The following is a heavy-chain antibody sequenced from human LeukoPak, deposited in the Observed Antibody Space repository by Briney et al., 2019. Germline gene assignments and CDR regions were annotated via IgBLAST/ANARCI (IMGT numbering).Heavy chain of an antibody. D-gene: IGHD6-13*01. CDR1: GFTFSDSY. J-gene: IGHJ4*02. Sequence: GGSLRLSCAASGFTFSDSYMSWIRQAPGKGLEWVSCISSSGSIIYYTDSVKGRFTISRDNAKNSLYLQMNSLRAEDTAVYYCALGSSVAYWGQGTLVTVSS. CDR2: ISSSGSII. CDR3: ALGSSVAY. V-gene: IGHV3-11*04.